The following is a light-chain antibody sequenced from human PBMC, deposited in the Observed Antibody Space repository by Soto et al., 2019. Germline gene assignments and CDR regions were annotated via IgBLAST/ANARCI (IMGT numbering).Light chain of an antibody. CDR2: LNSDGSH. V-gene: IGLV4-69*01. Sequence: QLVLTQSPSASASLGASVKLTCTLSSGHSSYAIAWHQQQPEKGLRYLMKLNSDGSHSKGDGIPDRFSGSSSGAERYLTISSLQSEDEADYYCQTWGTDIVVFGGGTKLTVL. CDR1: SGHSSYA. J-gene: IGLJ2*01. CDR3: QTWGTDIVV.